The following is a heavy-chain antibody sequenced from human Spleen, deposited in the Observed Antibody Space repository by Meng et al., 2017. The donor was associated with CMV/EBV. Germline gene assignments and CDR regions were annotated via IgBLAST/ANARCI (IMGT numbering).Heavy chain of an antibody. CDR1: GDSMSTYY. J-gene: IGHJ5*02. CDR3: AKVWLMGVVAT. CDR2: IYYNTGGT. Sequence: SETLSLTCTVSGDSMSTYYWSWVRQTPEKGLEWIGYIYYNTGGTNYNPSLESRVSMSMDMSKNQFSLNLNSVTSADTAVYYCAKVWLMGVVATWGQGALVTVSS. V-gene: IGHV4-59*01. D-gene: IGHD5-12*01.